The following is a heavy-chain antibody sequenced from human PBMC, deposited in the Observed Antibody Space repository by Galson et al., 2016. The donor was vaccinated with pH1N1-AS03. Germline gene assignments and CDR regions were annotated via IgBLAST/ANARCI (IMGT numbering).Heavy chain of an antibody. D-gene: IGHD3-9*01. CDR3: AKPRAADWQAFNY. CDR2: ISPDGTSA. Sequence: SLRLSCAASGFPFSTYWMHWVRQAPGKGLAWVSRISPDGTSALYADSVKGRFTIFRDNTQSTLYLQMGSLTAEDTAVYYCAKPRAADWQAFNYWGRGALVTVSS. J-gene: IGHJ4*02. V-gene: IGHV3-74*03. CDR1: GFPFSTYW.